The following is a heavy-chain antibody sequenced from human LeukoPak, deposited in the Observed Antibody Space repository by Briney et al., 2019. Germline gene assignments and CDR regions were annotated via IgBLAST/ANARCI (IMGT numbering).Heavy chain of an antibody. CDR1: GYSFTSCW. CDR3: ARRAYSSSWSYFDY. J-gene: IGHJ4*02. CDR2: IYPGASDA. Sequence: PGESLKISCKGSGYSFTSCWIGWVRQMPGKGLEWMGIIYPGASDARYSPSFQGQVTISVDKSTSTAFLQWSSLKASDTAMYFCARRAYSSSWSYFDYWGQGTLVTVSS. V-gene: IGHV5-51*03. D-gene: IGHD6-13*01.